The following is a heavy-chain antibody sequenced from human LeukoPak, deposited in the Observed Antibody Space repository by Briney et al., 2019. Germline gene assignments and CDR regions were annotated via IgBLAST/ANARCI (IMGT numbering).Heavy chain of an antibody. V-gene: IGHV3-23*01. D-gene: IGHD2-2*01. CDR3: AKDLWYCSSTSCFLDAFDI. CDR1: RFTFSTYA. Sequence: GGSLRLSCAASRFTFSTYAMSWVRQAPGKGLEWVSTISGSGRNTYYTDSMKGRLTISRDNSKNTLYLQMNSLRAEDTAVYYCAKDLWYCSSTSCFLDAFDIWGQGTMVTVSS. CDR2: ISGSGRNT. J-gene: IGHJ3*02.